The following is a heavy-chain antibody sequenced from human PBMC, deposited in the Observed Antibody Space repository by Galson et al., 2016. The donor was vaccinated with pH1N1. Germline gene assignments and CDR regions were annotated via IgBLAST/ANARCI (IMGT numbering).Heavy chain of an antibody. CDR3: AKGGHYSSFDY. Sequence: SLRLSCAASGLTFSSYAMSWVRQAPGKGLGWVSTISGSGFTTFFADSVKGLFTISRDNSKNTFHLQLNSLRAEDTAIYYCAKGGHYSSFDYWGQGALVTVSS. J-gene: IGHJ4*02. CDR2: ISGSGFTT. V-gene: IGHV3-23*01. CDR1: GLTFSSYA. D-gene: IGHD4-11*01.